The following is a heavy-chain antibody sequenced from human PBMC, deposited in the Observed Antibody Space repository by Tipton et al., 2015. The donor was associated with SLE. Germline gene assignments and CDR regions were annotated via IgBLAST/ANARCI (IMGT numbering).Heavy chain of an antibody. V-gene: IGHV4-4*08. CDR3: AREPTGTTEGDAFDI. Sequence: TLSLTCTVSGGSISSYYWSWIRQPPGKGLEWIGYIYTSGSTNYNPSLKSRVTISVDTSKNQFSLKLSSVTAADTAVYYCAREPTGTTEGDAFDIWGQGTMVTVSS. CDR1: GGSISSYY. J-gene: IGHJ3*02. CDR2: IYTSGST. D-gene: IGHD1-1*01.